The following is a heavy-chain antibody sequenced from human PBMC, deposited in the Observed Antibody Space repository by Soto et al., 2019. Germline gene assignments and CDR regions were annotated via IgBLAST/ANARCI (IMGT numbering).Heavy chain of an antibody. J-gene: IGHJ6*02. CDR2: ISAYNGNT. V-gene: IGHV1-18*04. Sequence: ASVKVSCKASGYTFTSYGISWVRQAPGQGLEWMGWISAYNGNTSYAQKLQGRVTMTTDTSTSTAYMELRSLRSDDTAVYYCARALENIVVVPAAPSYYYYGMDVWGQGTTVTVSS. D-gene: IGHD2-2*01. CDR1: GYTFTSYG. CDR3: ARALENIVVVPAAPSYYYYGMDV.